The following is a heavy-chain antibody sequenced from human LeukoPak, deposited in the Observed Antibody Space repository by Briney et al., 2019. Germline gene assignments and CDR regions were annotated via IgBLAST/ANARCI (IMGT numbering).Heavy chain of an antibody. Sequence: GGSLRPSCAASGFTFSSYSMNWVRQAPGKGLEWVSSISSSSSYIYYADSVKGRFTISRDNAKNSLYLQMNSLRAEDTAVYYCARDSQRIQLWDRPPFDYWGQGTLVTVSS. CDR1: GFTFSSYS. V-gene: IGHV3-21*01. CDR2: ISSSSSYI. CDR3: ARDSQRIQLWDRPPFDY. D-gene: IGHD5-18*01. J-gene: IGHJ4*02.